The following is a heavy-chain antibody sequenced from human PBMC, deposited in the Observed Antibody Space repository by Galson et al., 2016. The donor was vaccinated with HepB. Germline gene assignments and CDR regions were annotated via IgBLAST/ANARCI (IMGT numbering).Heavy chain of an antibody. D-gene: IGHD4-23*01. CDR2: IKQDGSEQ. CDR3: ARDLWRGGRIDY. Sequence: SLRLSCAASGFIVSSNDMSWVRQAPGKRLECVANIKQDGSEQYYVDSVKGRFTISRDNAKKSLYLQMNSLRAEDTAVYYCARDLWRGGRIDYWGQGALVTVSS. CDR1: GFIVSSND. J-gene: IGHJ4*02. V-gene: IGHV3-7*01.